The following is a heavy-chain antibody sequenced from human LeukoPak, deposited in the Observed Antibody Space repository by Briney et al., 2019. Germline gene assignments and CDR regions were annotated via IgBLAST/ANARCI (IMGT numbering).Heavy chain of an antibody. V-gene: IGHV3-23*01. J-gene: IGHJ5*02. D-gene: IGHD3-10*01. Sequence: GGSLRPSCAASGFTFSSYGMSWVRQAPGKGLEWVSAISGSGGSTYYADSVKGRFTISRDNAKNSLCLQMNSLRAEDTAVYYCARVPGRVGLLWFGEPRNWFDPWGQGTLVTVSS. CDR3: ARVPGRVGLLWFGEPRNWFDP. CDR1: GFTFSSYG. CDR2: ISGSGGST.